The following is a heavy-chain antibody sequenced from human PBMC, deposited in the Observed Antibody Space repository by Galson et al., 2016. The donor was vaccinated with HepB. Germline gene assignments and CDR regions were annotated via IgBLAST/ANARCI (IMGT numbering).Heavy chain of an antibody. J-gene: IGHJ5*02. Sequence: SETLSLTCTVSGGSISSNTYYWGWIRQPPGKGLEWIGSIYYSGSTYYNPSLKCRVTISADTSKNQFSLKLSSVTAADTAVYYCAGPGFGLILYGFDPWGQGTLVTVSS. V-gene: IGHV4-39*01. CDR3: AGPGFGLILYGFDP. CDR2: IYYSGST. D-gene: IGHD2-8*01. CDR1: GGSISSNTYY.